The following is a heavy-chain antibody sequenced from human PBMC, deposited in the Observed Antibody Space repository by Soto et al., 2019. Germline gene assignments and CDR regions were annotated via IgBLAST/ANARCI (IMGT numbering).Heavy chain of an antibody. D-gene: IGHD6-13*01. Sequence: ASVKVSCKTSGYTFTDYDINWVRQAPGQGLEWMGWVSPDSGNAGYAQQFQGRVSMTSDTSTSTVYMELTSLRSEDTAVYFCEVTSGYWGQGTMVTVSS. CDR1: GYTFTDYD. J-gene: IGHJ4*02. CDR2: VSPDSGNA. V-gene: IGHV1-8*01. CDR3: EVTSGY.